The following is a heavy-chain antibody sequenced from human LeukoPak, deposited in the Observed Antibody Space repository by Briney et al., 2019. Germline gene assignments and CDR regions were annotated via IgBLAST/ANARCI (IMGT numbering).Heavy chain of an antibody. D-gene: IGHD2/OR15-2a*01. CDR1: GGSLSGYY. CDR2: IYTSGST. CDR3: ARDRISAVADAFDI. Sequence: SETLSLTCSVSGGSLSGYYWSWIRQPAGKGLEWIGRIYTSGSTNYSPSLQSRVTMSVDTSKNQSSLKLSSVTAADTAVYYCARDRISAVADAFDIWGQGTMVTVSS. J-gene: IGHJ3*02. V-gene: IGHV4-4*07.